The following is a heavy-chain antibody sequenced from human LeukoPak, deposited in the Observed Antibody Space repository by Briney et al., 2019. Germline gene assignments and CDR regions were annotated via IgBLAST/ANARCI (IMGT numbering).Heavy chain of an antibody. J-gene: IGHJ1*01. CDR2: ISGSGGST. CDR3: AMTGVTESGSYCGGDCYEYFQH. Sequence: QPGGSLRLSCAASGFTFSSYAMSWVRQAPGKGLEWVSAISGSGGSTYYADSVKGRFTISRDNSKNTLYLQMNSLRAEDTAVYYCAMTGVTESGSYCGGDCYEYFQHWGQGTLVTVSS. CDR1: GFTFSSYA. V-gene: IGHV3-23*01. D-gene: IGHD2-21*02.